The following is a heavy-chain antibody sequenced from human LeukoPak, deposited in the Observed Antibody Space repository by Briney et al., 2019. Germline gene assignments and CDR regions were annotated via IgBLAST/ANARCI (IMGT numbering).Heavy chain of an antibody. D-gene: IGHD3-22*01. CDR3: ARGFYYYDSSGPLDN. CDR2: ISYDGSNK. CDR1: GFTFSSYG. Sequence: GGSLRLSCAASGFTFSSYGMHWVRQAPGKGLEWVAVISYDGSNKYYVDSVKGRFTISRDNSKNTLYLQMNSLRAEDTAVYYCARGFYYYDSSGPLDNWGQGTLVTVSS. V-gene: IGHV3-30*03. J-gene: IGHJ4*02.